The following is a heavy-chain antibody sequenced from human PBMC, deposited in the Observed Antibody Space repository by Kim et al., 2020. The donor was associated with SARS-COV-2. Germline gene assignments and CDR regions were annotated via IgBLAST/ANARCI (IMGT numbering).Heavy chain of an antibody. CDR1: GFTFSSYW. V-gene: IGHV3-7*01. D-gene: IGHD3-10*01. CDR3: ARVAPYSESALGY. CDR2: IKQDGSEK. J-gene: IGHJ4*02. Sequence: GGSLRLSCAASGFTFSSYWMSWVRQAPGKGLEWVANIKQDGSEKYYVDSVKGRFTISRDNAKNSLYLQMNSLRAEDTAVYYCARVAPYSESALGYWGQGTLVTVSS.